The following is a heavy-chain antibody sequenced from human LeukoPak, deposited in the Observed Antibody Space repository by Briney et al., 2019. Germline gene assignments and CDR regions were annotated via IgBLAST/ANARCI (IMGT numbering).Heavy chain of an antibody. V-gene: IGHV4-39*07. CDR2: IYYSGST. D-gene: IGHD3-22*01. CDR3: ARGLYYYDSSGIFDY. J-gene: IGHJ4*02. CDR1: GGSISSSSYY. Sequence: SETLSLTCTVSGGSISSSSYYWGWIRQPPGKGLEWIGSIYYSGSTYYNPSLKSRVTISVDTSKNQFSLKLSSVTAADTAVYYCARGLYYYDSSGIFDYWGQGTLVTVSS.